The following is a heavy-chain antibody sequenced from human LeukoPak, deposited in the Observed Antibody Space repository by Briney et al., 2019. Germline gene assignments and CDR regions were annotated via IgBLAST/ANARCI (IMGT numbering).Heavy chain of an antibody. J-gene: IGHJ4*02. CDR1: GYTFTTYG. CDR2: ISAYNGNT. D-gene: IGHD6-19*01. V-gene: IGHV1-18*01. CDR3: ARDWERSGWEGAGLDY. Sequence: ASVKVSCKASGYTFTTYGISWVRQAPGQGLEWMGWISAYNGNTNYAQKLQGRVTMTTDTSTSTAYMELRSLRSDDTAIYYCARDWERSGWEGAGLDYWGQGTLVTVSS.